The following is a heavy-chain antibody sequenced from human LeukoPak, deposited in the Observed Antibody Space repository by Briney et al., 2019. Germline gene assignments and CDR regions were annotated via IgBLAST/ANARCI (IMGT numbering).Heavy chain of an antibody. CDR1: GDSIATSTYY. Sequence: PSETLSLTCTVSGDSIATSTYYWAWIRQSPGRGLEWIANVFKSGNTYYSPSLKGRVTLSVDTSKNQFSLQLASVTASDTAVYSCERNLEYTPGGGAYGYFDIWGQGTLVTVSS. V-gene: IGHV4-39*01. CDR3: ERNLEYTPGGGAYGYFDI. D-gene: IGHD2/OR15-2a*01. CDR2: VFKSGNT. J-gene: IGHJ4*02.